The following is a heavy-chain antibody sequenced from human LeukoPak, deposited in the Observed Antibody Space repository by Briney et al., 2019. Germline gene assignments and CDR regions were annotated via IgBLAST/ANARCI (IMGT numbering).Heavy chain of an antibody. V-gene: IGHV4-38-2*02. D-gene: IGHD1-1*01. Sequence: PSETLSLTCTVSGGSIRSYYWSWIRQPPGKGLEWIGSIYHSGSTYYNPSLESRVTISVDTSKNQFSLKLSSVTAADTAVYYCARYQNWRAPGQRDDCGPATLLTVYS. CDR1: GGSIRSYY. CDR3: ARYQNWRAPGQRDD. CDR2: IYHSGST. J-gene: IGHJ4*01.